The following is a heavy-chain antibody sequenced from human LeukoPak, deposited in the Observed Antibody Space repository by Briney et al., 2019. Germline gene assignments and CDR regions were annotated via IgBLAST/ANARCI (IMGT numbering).Heavy chain of an antibody. CDR2: IYTSGST. Sequence: SETLSLTCTVSGGSIGSYYWSWIRQPAGKGLEWIGRIYTSGSTNYNPSLKSRVTMSVDTSKNQFSLKLSSVTAADTAVYYCARHPMYYDFWSGYYGGYYFDYWGQGTLVTVSS. D-gene: IGHD3-3*01. CDR3: ARHPMYYDFWSGYYGGYYFDY. J-gene: IGHJ4*02. V-gene: IGHV4-4*07. CDR1: GGSIGSYY.